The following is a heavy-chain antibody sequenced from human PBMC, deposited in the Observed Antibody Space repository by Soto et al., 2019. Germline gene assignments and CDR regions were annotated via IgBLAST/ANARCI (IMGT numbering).Heavy chain of an antibody. V-gene: IGHV1-2*04. CDR3: ASGGSTVTREFDY. Sequence: ASVKVSCKALGYTFTGFYMHWVRQAPGQGLEWMGWINPKSGDTEYAQKFQGWVTMTRDTSISTAYMDLSRLKSDDTAVYYCASGGSTVTREFDYWGQGTLVTGSA. CDR2: INPKSGDT. CDR1: GYTFTGFY. D-gene: IGHD4-17*01. J-gene: IGHJ4*02.